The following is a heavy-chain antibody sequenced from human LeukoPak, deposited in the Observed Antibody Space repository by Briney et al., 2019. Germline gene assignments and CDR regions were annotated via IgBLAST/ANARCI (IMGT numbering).Heavy chain of an antibody. CDR2: ISAGGGTT. Sequence: PGGSLRLSCAASGFTFTSYAMSWVRQAPGKGLEWVSSISAGGGTTYYADSAKGRFTISRDNSKNALSLQMNSLRAEGTAVYYCAKGSASWSTPPLDYWGQGTLVTVSS. CDR1: GFTFTSYA. J-gene: IGHJ4*02. D-gene: IGHD1-1*01. V-gene: IGHV3-23*01. CDR3: AKGSASWSTPPLDY.